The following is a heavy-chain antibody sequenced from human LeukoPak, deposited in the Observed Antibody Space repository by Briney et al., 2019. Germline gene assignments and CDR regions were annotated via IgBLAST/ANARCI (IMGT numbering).Heavy chain of an antibody. CDR2: ISGSGGST. D-gene: IGHD6-19*01. CDR1: GFTFSSYA. J-gene: IGHJ6*02. Sequence: GGSLRLSCAASGFTFSSYAMSWVRQAPGKGLEWVSAISGSGGSTYYADSVKGRFTISRDNSKNTLYLQMNSLRAEDTAVYYCASGIAVAGTYYYYYYGMDVWGQGTTVTVSS. V-gene: IGHV3-23*01. CDR3: ASGIAVAGTYYYYYYGMDV.